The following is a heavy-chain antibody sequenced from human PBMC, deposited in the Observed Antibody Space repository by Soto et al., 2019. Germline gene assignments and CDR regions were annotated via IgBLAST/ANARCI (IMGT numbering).Heavy chain of an antibody. Sequence: QVQLVQSGAEVKKPGSSVNVSCKTSGVTFNTFAISWVRQAPGQGLEYMGGIIPVLGPANYAQRFQGRVTITADKSTSTAYLELSNLTSEDTAVYYCARAAKRYFDYWGQGTLVTVSS. CDR2: IIPVLGPA. J-gene: IGHJ4*02. CDR3: ARAAKRYFDY. CDR1: GVTFNTFA. V-gene: IGHV1-69*06.